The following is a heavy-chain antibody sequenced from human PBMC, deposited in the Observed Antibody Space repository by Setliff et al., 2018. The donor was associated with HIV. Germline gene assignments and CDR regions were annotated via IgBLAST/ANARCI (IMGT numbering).Heavy chain of an antibody. CDR2: INYSGDT. V-gene: IGHV4-34*01. CDR3: VRQHGDYALDP. Sequence: PSETLSLTCAVYGGSFPAYYWNWVRQPPGKGLEWIGEINYSGDTTYSPSLKSRVNMFIDTSKKQFSLKVASVTAADTAVYYCVRQHGDYALDPWGQGTLVTVSS. D-gene: IGHD4-17*01. J-gene: IGHJ5*02. CDR1: GGSFPAYY.